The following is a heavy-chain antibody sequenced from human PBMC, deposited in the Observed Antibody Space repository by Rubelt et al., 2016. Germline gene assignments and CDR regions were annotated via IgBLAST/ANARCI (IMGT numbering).Heavy chain of an antibody. CDR2: IYTSGST. J-gene: IGHJ4*02. V-gene: IGHV4-4*07. CDR3: ARDNSYCSSTSCYSPFDY. Sequence: QVQLQESGPGLVKPSETLSLTCTVSGGSISSYYWSWIRQPAGKGLEWIGRIYTSGSTTYNPSLKGRFTMSVDTSKNQFSLKLSAVTAADTAVYYCARDNSYCSSTSCYSPFDYWGQGTLVTVSS. D-gene: IGHD2-2*01. CDR1: GGSISSYY.